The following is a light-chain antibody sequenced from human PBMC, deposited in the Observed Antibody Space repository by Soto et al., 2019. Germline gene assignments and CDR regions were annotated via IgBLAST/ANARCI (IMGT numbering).Light chain of an antibody. CDR2: KAS. V-gene: IGKV1-5*03. J-gene: IGKJ3*01. Sequence: DIQMTQSPSTLSGSVGDRVTITCRASQTISSWLAWYQQEPGKAPKLLIYKASTLKSGVPSRFSGSGSGTEFTLTISSLQPEDFATYYCQQFNNYPHTFGPGTKVDIK. CDR3: QQFNNYPHT. CDR1: QTISSW.